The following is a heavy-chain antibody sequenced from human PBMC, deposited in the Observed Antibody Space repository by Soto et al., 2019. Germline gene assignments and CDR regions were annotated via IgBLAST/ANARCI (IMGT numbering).Heavy chain of an antibody. D-gene: IGHD3-10*01. CDR3: ARRGEKGLSN. CDR2: INNSGST. CDR1: GGSFSGYY. J-gene: IGHJ4*02. Sequence: SETLSLTCGVYGGSFSGYYWSWIRQPPGKGLEWIGEINNSGSTNNNPSLKSRVTISADTSKNQFSLKLSSVTAADTAVYYCARRGEKGLSNWGLGTLVTVSS. V-gene: IGHV4-34*01.